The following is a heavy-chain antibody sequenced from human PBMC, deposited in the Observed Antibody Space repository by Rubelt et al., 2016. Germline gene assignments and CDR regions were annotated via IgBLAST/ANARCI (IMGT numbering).Heavy chain of an antibody. J-gene: IGHJ3*02. Sequence: SISSSSSYIYYADSVKGRFTISRDNAKNSLYLQMNSLRAEDTAVYYCARDREVGTAPGAFDIWGQGTMVTVSS. D-gene: IGHD4-23*01. CDR3: ARDREVGTAPGAFDI. V-gene: IGHV3-21*01. CDR2: ISSSSSYI.